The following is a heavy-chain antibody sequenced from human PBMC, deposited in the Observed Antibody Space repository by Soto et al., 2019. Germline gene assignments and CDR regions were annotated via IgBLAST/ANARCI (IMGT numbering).Heavy chain of an antibody. J-gene: IGHJ2*01. D-gene: IGHD3-22*01. Sequence: EVQLVESGGGLIQPGGSLRLSCAASGLTVSANYMNWVRQAPGKGLEWVSLLYSGGTAYYAASVRGRFTISRDNSKNTLYLQMNSLRVEDTAVYFCARARSSTMIVVTNHWYFDLWGRGTLVTVSS. CDR1: GLTVSANY. CDR2: LYSGGTA. CDR3: ARARSSTMIVVTNHWYFDL. V-gene: IGHV3-53*01.